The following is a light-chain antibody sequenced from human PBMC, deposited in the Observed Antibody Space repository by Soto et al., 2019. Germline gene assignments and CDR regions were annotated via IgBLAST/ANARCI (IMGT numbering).Light chain of an antibody. CDR1: QSISSSY. Sequence: ETVLTQSPGTLSLSPGERATLSCRASQSISSSYLAWYQQRPGQGPRLLIYGVSTRATGIPDRFSGSGSGTDFTLTISRLESEDFAVYYCQQYGSSPWTFGQGTKVEIK. CDR2: GVS. J-gene: IGKJ1*01. V-gene: IGKV3-20*01. CDR3: QQYGSSPWT.